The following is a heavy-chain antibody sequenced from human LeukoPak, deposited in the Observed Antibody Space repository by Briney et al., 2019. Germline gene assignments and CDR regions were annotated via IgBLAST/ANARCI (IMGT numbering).Heavy chain of an antibody. J-gene: IGHJ4*02. Sequence: GGSLRLSCAPSGFTFTTYSISWVRQAPGKGLEWVSSIRGGGGDTYYADSVKGRFTISRDNSKDTLSLQMNSLRAEDTAVYYCAKISWDGRGTFYWGQGTLVTVSS. D-gene: IGHD2-15*01. CDR3: AKISWDGRGTFY. V-gene: IGHV3-23*01. CDR1: GFTFTTYS. CDR2: IRGGGGDT.